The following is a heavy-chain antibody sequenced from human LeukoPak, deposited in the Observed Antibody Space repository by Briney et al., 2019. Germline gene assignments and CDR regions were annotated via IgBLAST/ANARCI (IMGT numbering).Heavy chain of an antibody. V-gene: IGHV3-74*01. Sequence: GGSLRLSCVTSGITFSNYYMHWVRQVPGEGLVWVSHIIQDGSVTSYADSVKGRFTISRDNAENTVYLQLNNLRAEHTAVYYCATDDYRGLGYWGQGTLVTVSS. CDR3: ATDDYRGLGY. J-gene: IGHJ4*02. D-gene: IGHD3-16*01. CDR2: IIQDGSVT. CDR1: GITFSNYY.